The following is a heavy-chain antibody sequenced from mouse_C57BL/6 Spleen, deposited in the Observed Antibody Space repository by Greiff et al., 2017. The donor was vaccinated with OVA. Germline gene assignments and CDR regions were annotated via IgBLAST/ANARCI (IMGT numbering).Heavy chain of an antibody. CDR1: GFTFSDYY. CDR3: ARDYDYKGDWYFDV. CDR2: ISNGGGST. J-gene: IGHJ1*03. D-gene: IGHD2-4*01. V-gene: IGHV5-12*01. Sequence: EVQRVESGGGLVQPGGSLKLSCAASGFTFSDYYMYWVRQTPEKRLEWVAYISNGGGSTYYPDTVKGRFTISRDNAKNTLYLQMSRLKSEDTAMYYCARDYDYKGDWYFDVWGTGTTVTVSS.